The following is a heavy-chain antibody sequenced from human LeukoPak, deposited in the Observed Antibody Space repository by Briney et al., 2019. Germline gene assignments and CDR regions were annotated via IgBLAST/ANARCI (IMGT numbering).Heavy chain of an antibody. J-gene: IGHJ6*03. Sequence: ASVKVPCTASGYTFTGYYMHWVRQAPGQGLEWRGWINPNRGGTNYAQQFKGRVTMTRDTSLSTASMALRRLRSAASAVNYRAGGAKGFGELLSTIYYYYTDVWGKGTTVTVPS. CDR3: AGGAKGFGELLSTIYYYYTDV. CDR2: INPNRGGT. V-gene: IGHV1-2*02. CDR1: GYTFTGYY. D-gene: IGHD3-10*01.